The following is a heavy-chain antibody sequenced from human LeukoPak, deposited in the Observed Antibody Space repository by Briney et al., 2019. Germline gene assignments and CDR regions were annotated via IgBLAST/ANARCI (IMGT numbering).Heavy chain of an antibody. J-gene: IGHJ4*02. CDR2: IYYSGST. D-gene: IGHD3-16*01. CDR3: ASSRWGSGSYFDY. V-gene: IGHV4-59*01. Sequence: SETLSLTCTVSGGSISSYYWSWIRQPPGRGLEWIGYIYYSGSTNYNPSLKSRVTISVDTSKNQFSLKLSSVTAADTAVYYCASSRWGSGSYFDYWGQGTLVTVSS. CDR1: GGSISSYY.